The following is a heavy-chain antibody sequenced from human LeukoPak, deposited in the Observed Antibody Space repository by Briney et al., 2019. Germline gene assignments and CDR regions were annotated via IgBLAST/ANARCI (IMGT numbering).Heavy chain of an antibody. D-gene: IGHD1-1*01. V-gene: IGHV1-46*01. CDR1: GYTFTNYY. J-gene: IGHJ4*02. CDR3: ARELGGIDIRPKSGTFDY. Sequence: GASVKVSCKASGYTFTNYYVHWVRQAPGQGPEWMGIINPRGGTTVYAQKFRGRVTLTRDTSTNTVCMELSSLTPEDTAVFYCARELGGIDIRPKSGTFDYWGQGTLVIVSS. CDR2: INPRGGTT.